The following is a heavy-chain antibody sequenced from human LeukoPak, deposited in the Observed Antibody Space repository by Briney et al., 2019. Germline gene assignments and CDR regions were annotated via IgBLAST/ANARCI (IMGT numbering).Heavy chain of an antibody. D-gene: IGHD2-21*02. V-gene: IGHV3-53*01. J-gene: IGHJ3*02. Sequence: PGGSLRLSCAASGFSVSSNYMSWVRQAPGKGLEGVSVIYRGGSTYYADSVKGRFTISRDNSKNTLYLQMNSLTAEDTAVYYCASLPYCGGDCYSDAFDIWGQGTMVTVSS. CDR2: IYRGGST. CDR1: GFSVSSNY. CDR3: ASLPYCGGDCYSDAFDI.